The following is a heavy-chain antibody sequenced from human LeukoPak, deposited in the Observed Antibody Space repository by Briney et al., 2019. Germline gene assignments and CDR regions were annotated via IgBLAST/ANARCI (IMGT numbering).Heavy chain of an antibody. J-gene: IGHJ6*03. Sequence: PGGSLRLSCTASGFTFSSYEMNWVRQAPGKGLEWVSYISSSGSTIYYADSVKGRFTISRDNSKNTLYLQMNSLRAEDTAVYYCASDLEYSSSPGYYYMDVWGKGTTVTVSS. CDR3: ASDLEYSSSPGYYYMDV. V-gene: IGHV3-48*03. CDR2: ISSSGSTI. D-gene: IGHD6-6*01. CDR1: GFTFSSYE.